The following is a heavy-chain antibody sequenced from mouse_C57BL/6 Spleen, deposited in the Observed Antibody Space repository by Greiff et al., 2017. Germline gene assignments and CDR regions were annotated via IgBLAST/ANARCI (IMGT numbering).Heavy chain of an antibody. CDR2: ISSGGDYI. CDR1: GFTFSSYA. CDR3: TRGDGNYSDYFDY. V-gene: IGHV5-9-1*02. D-gene: IGHD2-1*01. J-gene: IGHJ2*01. Sequence: DVKLVESGEGLVKPGGSLKLSCAASGFTFSSYAMSWVRQTPEKRLEWVAYISSGGDYIYYADTVKGRFTISRDNARNTLYLQMSSLKSEDTAMYYCTRGDGNYSDYFDYWGQGTTLTVSS.